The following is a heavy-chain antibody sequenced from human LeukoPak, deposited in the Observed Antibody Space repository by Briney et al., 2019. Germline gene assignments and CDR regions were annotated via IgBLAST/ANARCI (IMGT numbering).Heavy chain of an antibody. CDR1: GGSISSYY. J-gene: IGHJ6*03. D-gene: IGHD3-3*01. Sequence: SETLSLTCTVSGGSISSYYWTWIRQAPGKGLEWIGYVYYSVSTNYNPSLKSRVSISQDASKNQVSLKLSSVTAADTAVYYCARQESGPYHYMDVWGKGTTVTVSS. V-gene: IGHV4-59*08. CDR2: VYYSVST. CDR3: ARQESGPYHYMDV.